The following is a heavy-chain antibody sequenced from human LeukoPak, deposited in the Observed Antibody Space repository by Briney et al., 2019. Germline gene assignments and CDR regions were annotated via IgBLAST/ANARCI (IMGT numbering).Heavy chain of an antibody. CDR2: IYPGDSYT. J-gene: IGHJ5*02. V-gene: IGHV5-51*01. CDR3: ARQRRGVTRYNWFDP. CDR1: GYSFTSYW. Sequence: GASLKISCTGSGYSFTSYWIGWVRQLPGKGLEWMGIIYPGDSYTNYSPSFQGHVTISADKSISTAYLQWSSLKASDTAMYYCARQRRGVTRYNWFDPWGQGTLVTVSS. D-gene: IGHD4-23*01.